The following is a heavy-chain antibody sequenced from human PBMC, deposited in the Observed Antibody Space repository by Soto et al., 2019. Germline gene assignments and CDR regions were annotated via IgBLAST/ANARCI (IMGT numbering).Heavy chain of an antibody. CDR3: AREPEEDAFDI. V-gene: IGHV3-11*04. Sequence: QVQLVESGGGVVKPAGSLRLSCAASGFAFSDYFMSWIRQAPGKGLEWVSYISSSGSTIYYADSVKGRFTISRDNAKNSLYLQMNSLRAEDTAVYYCAREPEEDAFDIWGQGTMVTVSS. J-gene: IGHJ3*02. CDR2: ISSSGSTI. CDR1: GFAFSDYF.